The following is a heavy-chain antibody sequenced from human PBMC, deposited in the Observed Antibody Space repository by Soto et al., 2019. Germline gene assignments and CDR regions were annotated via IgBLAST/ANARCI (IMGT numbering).Heavy chain of an antibody. D-gene: IGHD2-15*01. CDR2: IYYSGST. Sequence: QVQLQESGPGLVKPSQTLSLTCTVSGGSISSGGYYWSWIRQHPGKGLEWIGYIYYSGSTYYNPSHKSRVTISVDTSKNQFSLKLSSVTAADTAVYSCARGDCSGGSCYGDGMDVWGQGTTVTVSS. V-gene: IGHV4-31*03. J-gene: IGHJ6*02. CDR1: GGSISSGGYY. CDR3: ARGDCSGGSCYGDGMDV.